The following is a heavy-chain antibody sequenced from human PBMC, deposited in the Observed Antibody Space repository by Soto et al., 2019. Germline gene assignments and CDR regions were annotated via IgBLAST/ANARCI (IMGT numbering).Heavy chain of an antibody. D-gene: IGHD3-22*01. CDR2: IYSDAST. CDR3: ARDNWYYDISPYGMDV. Sequence: EVQLVESGGGLVQPGGSLRLSCAASGFTVSSNYMSWVRQAPGKGLEWVSVIYSDASTYYADSVKGRFRISTDSWKNTVYLQMNSLRAEDTAVYYCARDNWYYDISPYGMDVWGQGTTVTVSS. J-gene: IGHJ6*02. CDR1: GFTVSSNY. V-gene: IGHV3-66*01.